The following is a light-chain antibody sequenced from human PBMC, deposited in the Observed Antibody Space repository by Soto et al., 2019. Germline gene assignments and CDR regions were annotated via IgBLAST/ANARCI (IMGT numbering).Light chain of an antibody. Sequence: EIVMTQSPATLSVSPGERATLSCRASQSVSSNLAWYQQKPGQAPRLLIYGASTRATGIPARFSGSGSGTEFTLTISSLQSEDLAVYYCQQYHNWLMYTFGQGTKLEIK. V-gene: IGKV3-15*01. CDR1: QSVSSN. J-gene: IGKJ2*01. CDR3: QQYHNWLMYT. CDR2: GAS.